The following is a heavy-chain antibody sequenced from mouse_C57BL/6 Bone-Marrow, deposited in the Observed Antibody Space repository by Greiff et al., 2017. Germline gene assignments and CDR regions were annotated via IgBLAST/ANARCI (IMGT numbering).Heavy chain of an antibody. V-gene: IGHV1-39*01. D-gene: IGHD2-4*01. CDR2: INPNYGTT. CDR1: GYSFTDYN. J-gene: IGHJ3*01. CDR3: ASQRNYDYDGWFAY. Sequence: VQLQQSGPELVKPGASVKISCKASGYSFTDYNMNWVKQSTGKSLEWIGVINPNYGTTSYNQKFKGKATLTVDQSSSTAYMQLNSLTSEDSAVYYGASQRNYDYDGWFAYWGQGTLVTVSA.